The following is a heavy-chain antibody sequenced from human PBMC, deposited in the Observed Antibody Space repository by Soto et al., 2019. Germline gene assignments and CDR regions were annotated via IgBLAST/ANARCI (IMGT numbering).Heavy chain of an antibody. Sequence: GGSLRLSCAVSGFTFNSNDMTWVRQAPGKGLEWVSTISSSGAFTYHADSVRGRLTISRDNSKNTLYLQMNSLRAEDTAVYYCARNTPLGGSGWSSFVYRGQGTLVTVSS. CDR1: GFTFNSND. J-gene: IGHJ4*01. CDR3: ARNTPLGGSGWSSFVY. D-gene: IGHD6-19*01. CDR2: ISSSGAFT. V-gene: IGHV3-23*01.